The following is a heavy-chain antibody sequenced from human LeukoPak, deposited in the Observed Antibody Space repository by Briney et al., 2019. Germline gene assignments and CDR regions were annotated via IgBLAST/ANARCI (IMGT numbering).Heavy chain of an antibody. J-gene: IGHJ4*02. CDR1: GYTFTSYA. D-gene: IGHD3-3*01. V-gene: IGHV3-30-3*01. CDR3: ASPLLSPH. CDR2: ISYDGSNK. Sequence: SCKASGYTFTSYAMHWVRQAPGKGLEWVAVISYDGSNKYYADSVKGRFTISRDNSKNTLYLQMNSLRAEDTAVYYCASPLLSPHWGQGTLVTVSS.